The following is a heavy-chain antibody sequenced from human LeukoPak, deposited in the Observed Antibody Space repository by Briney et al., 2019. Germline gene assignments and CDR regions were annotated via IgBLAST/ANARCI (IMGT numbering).Heavy chain of an antibody. Sequence: AGGTLRLSCAASGFTFSSYAMSWVRQTPGKGLEWVSAISGSGDTTYYADSVKGRFTISRDNSKNTLYLQMHSLRAEDTALYCCPKTFLGQSVVDYWGQGTLVTVS. D-gene: IGHD3-10*01. CDR1: GFTFSSYA. V-gene: IGHV3-23*01. CDR3: PKTFLGQSVVDY. CDR2: ISGSGDTT. J-gene: IGHJ4*02.